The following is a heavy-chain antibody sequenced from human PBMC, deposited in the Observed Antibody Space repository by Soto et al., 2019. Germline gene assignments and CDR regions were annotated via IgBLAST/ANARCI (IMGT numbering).Heavy chain of an antibody. J-gene: IGHJ3*02. D-gene: IGHD2-21*02. Sequence: GGSLRLSCAASGFTFSSYSMDWVRQAPGKGLEWVSSISSSSSYIYYADSVKGRFTISRDNAKNSLYLQMNSLRAEDTAVYYCARDICGGDCYSGRLDAFDIWGQGTMVTV. V-gene: IGHV3-21*01. CDR3: ARDICGGDCYSGRLDAFDI. CDR2: ISSSSSYI. CDR1: GFTFSSYS.